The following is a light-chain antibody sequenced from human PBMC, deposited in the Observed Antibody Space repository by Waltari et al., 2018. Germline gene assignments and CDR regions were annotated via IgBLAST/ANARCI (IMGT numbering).Light chain of an antibody. CDR3: SSFALNTNHYV. V-gene: IGLV2-8*01. Sequence: QSALTQPPSASGSPGQSVTISCSGTSSDIGGYDFVSWYHPPPGQPPLLIIFEVNKRPSGVPSGFSGAKSGNTASLTVSGLQPDDEGDCYCSSFALNTNHYVFGSGTKVTV. CDR2: EVN. CDR1: SSDIGGYDF. J-gene: IGLJ1*01.